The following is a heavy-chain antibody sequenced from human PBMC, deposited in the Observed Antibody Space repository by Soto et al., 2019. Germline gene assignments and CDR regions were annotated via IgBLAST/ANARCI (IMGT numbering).Heavy chain of an antibody. J-gene: IGHJ4*02. CDR1: GFTFSGHT. Sequence: EVQLVESGGGLVKPGGSLRLSCAASGFTFSGHTINWVRQAPGKGLEWVSSVSRSSSYIYYADSVKGPFTVSRDDAEKSLYLQMNSLRAEDTAIYYCARCMGFDGSGYAFFDSWGQGTQVTVSS. CDR3: ARCMGFDGSGYAFFDS. V-gene: IGHV3-21*01. CDR2: VSRSSSYI. D-gene: IGHD3-10*01.